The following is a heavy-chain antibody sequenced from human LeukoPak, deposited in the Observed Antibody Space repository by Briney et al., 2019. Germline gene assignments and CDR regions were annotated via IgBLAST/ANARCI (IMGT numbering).Heavy chain of an antibody. CDR2: IYHSGIT. CDR1: GGSISSGGYS. D-gene: IGHD6-13*01. CDR3: ARVVGKYSSSWFMFWFDP. J-gene: IGHJ5*02. V-gene: IGHV4-30-2*05. Sequence: SETLSLTCAVSGGSISSGGYSWSWIRQPPGKGLEWIGYIYHSGITYYNPSLKSRVTISVDTSKNQFSLKLSSVTAADTAVYYCARVVGKYSSSWFMFWFDPWGQGTLVTVSS.